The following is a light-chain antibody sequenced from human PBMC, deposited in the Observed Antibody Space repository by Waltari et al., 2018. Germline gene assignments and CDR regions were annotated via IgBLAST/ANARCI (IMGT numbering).Light chain of an antibody. Sequence: SYELTQPFSVSVSPGQSATITCSGDVLAGKYVRWFQLKPGQAPILILYRDTDRASGIPERFSGSSSGSSVTLTITGALPEDEADYYCHAAAGNIWFFGGGTKLTVL. CDR1: VLAGKY. CDR3: HAAAGNIWF. J-gene: IGLJ3*02. V-gene: IGLV3-27*01. CDR2: RDT.